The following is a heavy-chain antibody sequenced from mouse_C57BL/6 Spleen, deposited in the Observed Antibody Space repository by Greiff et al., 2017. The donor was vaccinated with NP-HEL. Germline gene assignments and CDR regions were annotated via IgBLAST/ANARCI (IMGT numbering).Heavy chain of an antibody. Sequence: QVQLKESGAELVKPGASVKMSCKASGYTFTSYWITWVKQRPGQGLEWIGDIYPGSGSTNYNEKFKSKATLTVDTSSSTAYMQLSSLTSEDSAVYYCARMGYGSEAWFAYWGQGTLVTVSA. V-gene: IGHV1-55*01. D-gene: IGHD1-1*01. CDR3: ARMGYGSEAWFAY. CDR2: IYPGSGST. J-gene: IGHJ3*01. CDR1: GYTFTSYW.